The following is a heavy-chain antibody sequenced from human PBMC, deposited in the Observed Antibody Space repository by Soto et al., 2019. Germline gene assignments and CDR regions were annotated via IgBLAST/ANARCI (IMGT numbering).Heavy chain of an antibody. CDR2: INHSGST. J-gene: IGHJ5*02. CDR3: ARGCVLLWFGDSDP. D-gene: IGHD3-10*01. V-gene: IGHV4-34*01. Sequence: SETLSLTCAVYGGSFSGYYWSWSRQPPGKGLEWIGEINHSGSTNYNPSLKSRVTISVDTSKNQFSLKLSSVTAADTAVYYCARGCVLLWFGDSDPWGQGPLVTVAS. CDR1: GGSFSGYY.